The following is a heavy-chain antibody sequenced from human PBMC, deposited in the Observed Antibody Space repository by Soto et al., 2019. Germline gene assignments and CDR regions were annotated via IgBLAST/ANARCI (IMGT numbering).Heavy chain of an antibody. J-gene: IGHJ6*01. V-gene: IGHV4-59*01. CDR2: IYDTGISGYTPST. Sequence: XETLSGKCFVSGGSITSYNLSWIRRPPGRGLEWIAYIYDTGISGYTPSTSYNPSLKSRVTMSVDTSKSQFSLKLTSVTAADTAVYYCARGEDAFFYYGLDVWGQGNTVTVSS. CDR1: GGSITSYN. CDR3: ARGEDAFFYYGLDV.